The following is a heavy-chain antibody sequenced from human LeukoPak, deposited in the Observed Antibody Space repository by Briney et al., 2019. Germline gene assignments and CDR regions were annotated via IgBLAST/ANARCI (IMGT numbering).Heavy chain of an antibody. CDR3: ARGRYRLGYCSGGSCYPDYYYGMDV. J-gene: IGHJ6*02. V-gene: IGHV4-4*02. CDR1: GGSISSSTW. D-gene: IGHD2-15*01. Sequence: PSGTLSLTCAVSGGSISSSTWWSWVRQPPGEGLEWIGRVYHSGSATYNPSLKSRVTISVDTSKNQFSLKLSSVTAADTAVYYCARGRYRLGYCSGGSCYPDYYYGMDVWGQGTTVTVSS. CDR2: VYHSGSA.